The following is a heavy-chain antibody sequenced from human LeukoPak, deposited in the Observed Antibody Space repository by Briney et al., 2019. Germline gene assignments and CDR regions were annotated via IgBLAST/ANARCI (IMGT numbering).Heavy chain of an antibody. CDR2: ISWNSGNI. CDR1: GYTFDDYA. CDR3: ATFTERENYHYTANL. D-gene: IGHD3-16*02. V-gene: IGHV3-9*01. Sequence: GGSLRLSCAASGYTFDDYAMHWVRQAPGKGLEWVAGISWNSGNIGYADSVKGRFTISRDNAKNTLYLQMNSLRAEDTAVYYCATFTERENYHYTANLWGQGTLVIVS. J-gene: IGHJ4*02.